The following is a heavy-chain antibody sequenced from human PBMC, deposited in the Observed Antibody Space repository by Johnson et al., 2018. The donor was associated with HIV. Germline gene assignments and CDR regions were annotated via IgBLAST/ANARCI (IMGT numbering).Heavy chain of an antibody. CDR2: IKQDGSEK. Sequence: VQLVESGGGLVQPGGSLRLSCAASGCTFSSYWMSWVRQAPGKGLEWVANIKQDGSEKFYVDSVKGRFTISRDNAKNSLYLQMNSLRDEDTAVYYCVTADSGSAWGQGTTVTVSS. CDR1: GCTFSSYW. V-gene: IGHV3-7*03. J-gene: IGHJ3*01. CDR3: VTADSGSA. D-gene: IGHD1-26*01.